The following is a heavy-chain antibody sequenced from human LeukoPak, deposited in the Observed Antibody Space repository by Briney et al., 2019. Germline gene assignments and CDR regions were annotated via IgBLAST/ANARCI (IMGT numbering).Heavy chain of an antibody. D-gene: IGHD3-9*01. CDR2: IYYSGST. V-gene: IGHV4-39*01. J-gene: IGHJ5*02. CDR3: ARHGRYYDILTGYYYWFDP. Sequence: SETLSLTCTVSGGSISSSSYYWGWIRQPPGKGLEWIGSIYYSGSTSYNPSLKSRVTISVDASKNQFSLKLSSVTAADTAVYYCARHGRYYDILTGYYYWFDPWGQGTLVTVSS. CDR1: GGSISSSSYY.